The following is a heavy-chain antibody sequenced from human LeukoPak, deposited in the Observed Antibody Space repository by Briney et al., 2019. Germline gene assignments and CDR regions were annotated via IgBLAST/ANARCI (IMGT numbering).Heavy chain of an antibody. CDR1: GYTFTGYY. Sequence: GASVKVSCKASGYTFTGYYMHWVRQAPGQGLEWMGGIIPIFGTANYAQKFQGRVTITADESTSTAYMELSSLRSEDMTVYYCARPTPMTLNAFDIWGQGTMVTVSS. J-gene: IGHJ3*02. CDR3: ARPTPMTLNAFDI. V-gene: IGHV1-69*13. D-gene: IGHD2-21*02. CDR2: IIPIFGTA.